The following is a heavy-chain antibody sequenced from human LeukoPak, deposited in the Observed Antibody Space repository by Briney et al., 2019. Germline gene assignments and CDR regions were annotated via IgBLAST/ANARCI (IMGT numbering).Heavy chain of an antibody. CDR2: INSDGSST. Sequence: PGGTLRLSCAASGFTFSSYGMNWVRQAPGKGLDWVSGINSDGSSTSYADSVKGRFTISRDNAKNTLYLQMNSLRAEDTAVYYCARAGVAAAGYYYYYYMDVWGKGTTVTVSS. D-gene: IGHD6-13*01. J-gene: IGHJ6*03. V-gene: IGHV3-74*01. CDR1: GFTFSSYG. CDR3: ARAGVAAAGYYYYYYMDV.